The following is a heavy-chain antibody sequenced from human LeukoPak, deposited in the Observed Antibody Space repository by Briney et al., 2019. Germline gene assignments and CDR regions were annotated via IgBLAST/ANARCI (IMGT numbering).Heavy chain of an antibody. Sequence: SETLSLTCTVSGGSISSYYWSWIRQPPGKGLEWIGYIYYTGSTNYNPSLKSRVTISVDTSKNQFSLKLSSVTAADTAVYYCARHSPGAGTDFDYWGQGTLVTVSS. CDR2: IYYTGST. CDR3: ARHSPGAGTDFDY. CDR1: GGSISSYY. V-gene: IGHV4-59*08. J-gene: IGHJ4*02. D-gene: IGHD1-14*01.